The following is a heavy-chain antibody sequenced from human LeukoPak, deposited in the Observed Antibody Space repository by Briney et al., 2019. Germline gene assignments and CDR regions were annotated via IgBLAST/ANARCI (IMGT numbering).Heavy chain of an antibody. V-gene: IGHV1-18*01. J-gene: IGHJ6*02. CDR3: ARVVQPKHYGMDV. Sequence: GASVKVSCKASGYTFTSYGIIWVRQAPGQGLEWMGWISAYNGNTNYAQKLQGRVAMTTDTSTSTAYMELRSLRSDDTAVYYCARVVQPKHYGMDVWGQGTTVTVSS. CDR2: ISAYNGNT. D-gene: IGHD1-14*01. CDR1: GYTFTSYG.